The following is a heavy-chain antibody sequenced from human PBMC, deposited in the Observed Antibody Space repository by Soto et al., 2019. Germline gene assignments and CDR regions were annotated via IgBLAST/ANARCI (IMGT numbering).Heavy chain of an antibody. CDR1: GFTFSIFA. J-gene: IGHJ4*02. CDR2: ISTNGGST. D-gene: IGHD3-22*01. CDR3: VKGEYYYDSSGYYPFDY. V-gene: IGHV3-64D*06. Sequence: GGSLRLSCSASGFTFSIFAMHWVRQAPGKGLEYVSSISTNGGSTDYADSVKGRFTISRDNSKNTVYLQMSSLRVEDTAVYYCVKGEYYYDSSGYYPFDYWGQGTLVTVSS.